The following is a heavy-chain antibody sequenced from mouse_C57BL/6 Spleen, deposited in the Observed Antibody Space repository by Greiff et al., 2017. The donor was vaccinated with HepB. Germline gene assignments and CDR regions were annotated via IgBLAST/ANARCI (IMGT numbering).Heavy chain of an antibody. CDR1: GYTFTSYW. D-gene: IGHD1-1*02. Sequence: QVQLQQPGAELVKPGASVKLSCKASGYTFTSYWMQWVNQRSGQGLEWIGEIDPSDSYTNYNQKFKGKATLTVDTSSSTAYMQLSSLTSEDSAVYYCARYYVNAMDYWGQGTSVTVSS. CDR3: ARYYVNAMDY. CDR2: IDPSDSYT. J-gene: IGHJ4*01. V-gene: IGHV1-50*01.